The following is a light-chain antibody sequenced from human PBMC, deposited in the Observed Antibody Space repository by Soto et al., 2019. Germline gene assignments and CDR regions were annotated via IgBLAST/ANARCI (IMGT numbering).Light chain of an antibody. V-gene: IGLV1-47*02. CDR2: SNN. Sequence: QSVLTQPASASGTPGQGVTISCSGTSSNIGSNYVYWYQQLQATAPQLLIYSNNKRPPGVHDRFSYSKSGTAASLAISGLRSEDEADDYCASWDDSLSGSVFGTGTQLTVL. CDR1: SSNIGSNY. CDR3: ASWDDSLSGSV. J-gene: IGLJ1*01.